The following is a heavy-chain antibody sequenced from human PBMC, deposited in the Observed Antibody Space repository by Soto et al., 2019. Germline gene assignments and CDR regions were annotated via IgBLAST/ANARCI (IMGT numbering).Heavy chain of an antibody. CDR1: GYTFTAYW. D-gene: IGHD3-10*01. CDR3: ARGPSSEAFDI. J-gene: IGHJ3*02. Sequence: QVQLEQSGAEVKKPGAAVKVSCKASGYTFTAYWLHWLRQAPGQGLEWMAWINPNTGDTGFAQKFQGRVTTTRDTSIRTAYMEVSSLRPEDTAVYYCARGPSSEAFDIWGQGTMVSVSS. CDR2: INPNTGDT. V-gene: IGHV1-2*02.